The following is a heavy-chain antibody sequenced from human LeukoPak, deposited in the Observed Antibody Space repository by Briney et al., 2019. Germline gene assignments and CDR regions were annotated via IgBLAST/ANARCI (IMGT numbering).Heavy chain of an antibody. CDR3: TRDLYSSGWFRASYGMDV. CDR1: GFTFGDYA. CDR2: IRSKAYGGTT. D-gene: IGHD6-19*01. V-gene: IGHV3-49*04. J-gene: IGHJ6*02. Sequence: GGSLRLSCTASGFTFGDYAMSWVRQAPGKGLEWVGFIRSKAYGGTTEYAASVKGRFTISRDDSKSIAYLQMNSLKTEDTAVYYCTRDLYSSGWFRASYGMDVWGQGTTVTVPS.